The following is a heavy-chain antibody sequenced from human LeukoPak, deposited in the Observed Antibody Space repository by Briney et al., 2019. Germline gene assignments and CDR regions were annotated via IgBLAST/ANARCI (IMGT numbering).Heavy chain of an antibody. CDR2: IRGSGGST. J-gene: IGHJ5*02. Sequence: GGSLRLSCAASGFTFSSYAMSWVRQAPGKGLEWVPGIRGSGGSTYYADSVKGRFTISRDNSKNTLYLQMNSLRAEDTAVYYCAKVHYGSGVSRLFDPWGQGTLVTVSS. D-gene: IGHD3-10*01. CDR3: AKVHYGSGVSRLFDP. CDR1: GFTFSSYA. V-gene: IGHV3-23*01.